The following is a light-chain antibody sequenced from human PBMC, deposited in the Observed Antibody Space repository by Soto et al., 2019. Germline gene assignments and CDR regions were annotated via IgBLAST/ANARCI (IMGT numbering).Light chain of an antibody. CDR2: GAS. Sequence: EIVMTQSPATLSVSPGERATLSCRASQSVSSNLAWYQQKPGQAPRLLIYGASTRATAIPARFSGSGSGTECTLTISSLQSEDLAVYYCQQYNNWPAITFGQGTRLEIK. CDR3: QQYNNWPAIT. CDR1: QSVSSN. J-gene: IGKJ5*01. V-gene: IGKV3D-15*01.